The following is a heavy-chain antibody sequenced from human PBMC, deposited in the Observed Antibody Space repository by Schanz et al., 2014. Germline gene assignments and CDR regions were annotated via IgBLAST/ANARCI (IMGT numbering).Heavy chain of an antibody. CDR1: GYSFTKYG. J-gene: IGHJ3*02. CDR2: INAHTGNT. CDR3: ARVHIATYHYNSPGAFDI. Sequence: QVQLVQSGSEVKKPGDSVKVSCETSGYSFTKYGINWVRQAPGQGLEWMGWINAHTGNTQYAQKFQGRVNMTRDTVTTTVHLELTRLRTDDTAIYYCARVHIATYHYNSPGAFDIWGQGTRDTVSS. V-gene: IGHV1-18*01. D-gene: IGHD3-10*01.